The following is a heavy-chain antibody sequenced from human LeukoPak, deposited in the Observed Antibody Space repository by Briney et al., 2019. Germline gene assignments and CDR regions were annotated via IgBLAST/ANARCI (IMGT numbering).Heavy chain of an antibody. Sequence: GGSLRLSCAASGFKFSDYGMSWVRQAPGKGLEWVFGINWNADSKDYADSVKGRFTISKDNAKNSLFLQMNSLRAEDTAMYYCARAILSDPKYYGMDVWGQGTTVTVSS. CDR2: INWNADSK. CDR3: ARAILSDPKYYGMDV. J-gene: IGHJ6*02. V-gene: IGHV3-20*04. D-gene: IGHD3-9*01. CDR1: GFKFSDYG.